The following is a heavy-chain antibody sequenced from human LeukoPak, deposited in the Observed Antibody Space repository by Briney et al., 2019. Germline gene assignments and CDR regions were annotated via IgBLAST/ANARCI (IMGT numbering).Heavy chain of an antibody. J-gene: IGHJ4*02. CDR3: AKLEGNAFLDY. Sequence: GESLKISCKGSGYIFTNYWIAWVRQMPGKGLEWMGMIYPVDSDTRYSPSFHGQVTISVDKSISTAYLQWSSLKASDTAMYYCAKLEGNAFLDYWGQGTLVIVSS. CDR1: GYIFTNYW. CDR2: IYPVDSDT. V-gene: IGHV5-51*01. D-gene: IGHD2-8*01.